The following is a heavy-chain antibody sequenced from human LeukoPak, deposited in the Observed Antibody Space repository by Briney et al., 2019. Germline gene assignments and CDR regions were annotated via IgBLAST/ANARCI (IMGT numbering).Heavy chain of an antibody. CDR1: GFTFSSYG. CDR3: SPHIHYSYEY. D-gene: IGHD2-21*01. CDR2: ISYDGSNK. Sequence: PGGSLRLSFAASGFTFSSYGMHWVRQAPGKGLEWVAVISYDGSNKYYADSVKGRFTISRDNSRNTLSPQMSSLRAEDTAVYYCSPHIHYSYEYWGRGTLVTVS. J-gene: IGHJ4*02. V-gene: IGHV3-30*03.